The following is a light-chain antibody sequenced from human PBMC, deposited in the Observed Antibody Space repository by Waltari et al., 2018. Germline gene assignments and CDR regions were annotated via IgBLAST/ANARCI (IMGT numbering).Light chain of an antibody. J-gene: IGKJ4*01. CDR2: AAS. V-gene: IGKV1-9*01. CDR1: QGISSY. CDR3: QQRGNWPLT. Sequence: DIQLTQSPSFLSASIGDRVTITCRASQGISSYLAWYQQKPGKAPKLLIYAASTLQSGVPSRFSGSGSGTEFTLTISSLQPEDFATYYCQQRGNWPLTFGGGTKVEIK.